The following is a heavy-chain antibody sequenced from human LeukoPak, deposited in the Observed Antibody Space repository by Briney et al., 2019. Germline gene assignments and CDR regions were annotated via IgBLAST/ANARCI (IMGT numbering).Heavy chain of an antibody. CDR1: GFTFDDYA. Sequence: GGSLRLSCAASGFTFDDYAMHWVRQAPGKGLEWVSLISWDGISTYYADSVKGRFTISRDNSKNSLYLQMNSLRAEDTALYYCAKGYSSGWYENWFDPWGQGTLVTASS. V-gene: IGHV3-43D*04. CDR2: ISWDGIST. D-gene: IGHD6-19*01. J-gene: IGHJ5*02. CDR3: AKGYSSGWYENWFDP.